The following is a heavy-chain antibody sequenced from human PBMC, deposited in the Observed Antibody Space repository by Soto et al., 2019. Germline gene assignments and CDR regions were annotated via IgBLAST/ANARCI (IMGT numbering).Heavy chain of an antibody. D-gene: IGHD3-16*01. CDR2: ISYDGSNK. J-gene: IGHJ4*02. Sequence: XXSLRLSFAASGFTFSSYGMHWVPQAPGKGLKWVEVISYDGSNKYYADSVKGRFTISRDNSKNTLYLQMNSLRAEDTAVYYCAKDRGPRRGRGYFDYWGQGTLVTVSS. CDR3: AKDRGPRRGRGYFDY. V-gene: IGHV3-30*18. CDR1: GFTFSSYG.